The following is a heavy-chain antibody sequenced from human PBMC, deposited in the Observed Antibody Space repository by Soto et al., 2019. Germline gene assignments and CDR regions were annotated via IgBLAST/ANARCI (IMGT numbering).Heavy chain of an antibody. CDR1: GGTFSSYA. CDR3: AGRTPTVTCCGSFDY. J-gene: IGHJ4*02. D-gene: IGHD4-17*01. V-gene: IGHV1-69*01. CDR2: IIPIFGTA. Sequence: QVQLVQSGAEVKKPGSSVKVSCKASGGTFSSYAISWVRQAPGQGLEWMGGIIPIFGTANYAQKFQGRVTITADESKSTAYMELSSLRSEDTAVYYCAGRTPTVTCCGSFDYWGQGTLVTVSS.